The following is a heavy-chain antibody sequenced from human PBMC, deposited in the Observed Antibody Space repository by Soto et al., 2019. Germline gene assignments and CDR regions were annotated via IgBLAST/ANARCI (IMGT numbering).Heavy chain of an antibody. CDR1: GFTFSSYS. D-gene: IGHD3-22*01. CDR3: ARDKPTPVSNYYDSSARYAGRGYCYYGMDV. J-gene: IGHJ6*02. Sequence: WGSLRLSCAASGFTFSSYSMNWVRQAPGPGLERVSSISSCSSYIYYADSVKGRFTISRDNAKNSLYLQMNSLRAEDTAVYYCARDKPTPVSNYYDSSARYAGRGYCYYGMDVWGQGTTVTVSS. CDR2: ISSCSSYI. V-gene: IGHV3-21*01.